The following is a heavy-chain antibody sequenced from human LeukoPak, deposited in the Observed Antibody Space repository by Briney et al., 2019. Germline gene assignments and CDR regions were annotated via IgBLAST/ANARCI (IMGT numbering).Heavy chain of an antibody. CDR1: GYTFTGYY. CDR2: INPNSGGT. J-gene: IGHJ4*02. Sequence: ASVKVSCKASGYTFTGYYMHWVRQAPGQGLEWMGWINPNSGGTNYAQKFQGRVTMTRDTSISTAYMELSRPRSDDTAVYYCARDRNLGRFGELWLFPFDYWGQGTLVTVSS. D-gene: IGHD3-10*01. V-gene: IGHV1-2*02. CDR3: ARDRNLGRFGELWLFPFDY.